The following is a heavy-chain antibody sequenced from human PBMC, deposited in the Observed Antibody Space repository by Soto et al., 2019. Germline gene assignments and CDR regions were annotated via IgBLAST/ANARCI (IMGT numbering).Heavy chain of an antibody. CDR3: ARHRPSPPSTAYFDF. Sequence: GGSLRLSCTVSGFTFSTYWMSWVRQAPGKGLEWVAYISGDGREKHYVDSVKGRFTISRDNAKNSLYLQMSSLRDEDTAVYFCARHRPSPPSTAYFDFWGQGTLVTVSS. CDR1: GFTFSTYW. V-gene: IGHV3-7*05. CDR2: ISGDGREK. D-gene: IGHD2-21*02. J-gene: IGHJ4*02.